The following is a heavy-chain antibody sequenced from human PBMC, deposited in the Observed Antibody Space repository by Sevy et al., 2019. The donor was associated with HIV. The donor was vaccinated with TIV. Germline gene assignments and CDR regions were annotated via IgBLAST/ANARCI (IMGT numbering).Heavy chain of an antibody. Sequence: GGSLRLSCAASGFAFYEYSMSWIRQAPGKGLEWVATLSFGCGKINYADSVKGRFTISRDNSNNSFYLQMDNLRVEDTALYYCAREGCSRPHDYWGQGPRVTVSS. J-gene: IGHJ4*02. V-gene: IGHV3-23*01. D-gene: IGHD2-8*01. CDR1: GFAFYEYS. CDR2: LSFGCGKI. CDR3: AREGCSRPHDY.